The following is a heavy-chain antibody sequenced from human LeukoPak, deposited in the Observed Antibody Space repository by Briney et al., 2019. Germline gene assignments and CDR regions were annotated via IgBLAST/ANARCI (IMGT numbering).Heavy chain of an antibody. CDR2: ISSTSAI. D-gene: IGHD3-10*01. J-gene: IGHJ4*02. Sequence: GGSLRLSCTASGFTFSNYGMNWVRQAPGKGLKWVSYISSTSAINYADSVKGRFTISRDNAKNSLFLQMNSLRDEDTAVYYCARGGWARPDYWGQGTLVTVSS. CDR3: ARGGWARPDY. CDR1: GFTFSNYG. V-gene: IGHV3-48*02.